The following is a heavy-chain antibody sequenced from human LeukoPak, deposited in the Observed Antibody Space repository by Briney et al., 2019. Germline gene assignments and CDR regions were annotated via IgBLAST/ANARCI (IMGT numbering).Heavy chain of an antibody. CDR2: IYYSGST. V-gene: IGHV4-59*01. Sequence: SETLSLTCAVYGGSFSGYYWSWIRQPPGKGLEWIGYIYYSGSTNYNPPLKSRVTISVDTSKNQFSLKLSSVTAADTAVYYCARDRRGGAFDIWGQGTMVTVSS. CDR3: ARDRRGGAFDI. CDR1: GGSFSGYY. J-gene: IGHJ3*02.